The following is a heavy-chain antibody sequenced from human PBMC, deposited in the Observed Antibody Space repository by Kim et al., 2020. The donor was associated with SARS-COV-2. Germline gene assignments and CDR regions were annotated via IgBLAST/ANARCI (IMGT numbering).Heavy chain of an antibody. Sequence: ASVKVSCKASGYTFTSYYIHWVRQAPGQGLEWMGIINPNGGSATYAQKFQGRVTLSRDTSTSKVYMDLSSLRSDDTAVYYCARARSGRLQGYYYGMDVWGQGTTVSVSS. CDR2: INPNGGSA. J-gene: IGHJ6*02. CDR1: GYTFTSYY. CDR3: ARARSGRLQGYYYGMDV. D-gene: IGHD6-19*01. V-gene: IGHV1-46*01.